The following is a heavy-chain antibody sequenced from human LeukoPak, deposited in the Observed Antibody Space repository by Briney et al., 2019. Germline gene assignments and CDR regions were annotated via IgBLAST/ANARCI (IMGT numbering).Heavy chain of an antibody. D-gene: IGHD1-26*01. V-gene: IGHV3-21*01. CDR2: ISSSSSYI. Sequence: GGSLRLSCAASGFTFSSYSMNWVRQAPGKGLEWVSSISSSSSYIYYADSVKGRFTISRDNAKHSLYLQMSSLRAEDTAVYYCARDMAVGATPPFFDYWGQGTLLTVSS. CDR1: GFTFSSYS. CDR3: ARDMAVGATPPFFDY. J-gene: IGHJ4*02.